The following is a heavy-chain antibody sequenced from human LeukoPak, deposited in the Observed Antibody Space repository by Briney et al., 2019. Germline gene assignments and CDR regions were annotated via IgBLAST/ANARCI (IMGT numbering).Heavy chain of an antibody. D-gene: IGHD1-26*01. CDR2: IYYSGIT. J-gene: IGHJ4*02. CDR1: GFTFSSYA. Sequence: PGGSLRLSCAASGFTFSSYAMSWIRQAPGKGLEWIGSIYYSGITHYNASLKSRVTISVDMSTNQFSLRLSSVTAADTAVYYCARDGWESGDYWGQGTLVTVSS. V-gene: IGHV4-39*07. CDR3: ARDGWESGDY.